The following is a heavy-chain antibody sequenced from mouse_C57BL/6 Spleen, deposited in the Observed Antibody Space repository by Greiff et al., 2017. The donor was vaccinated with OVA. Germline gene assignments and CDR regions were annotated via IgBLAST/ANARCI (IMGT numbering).Heavy chain of an antibody. CDR3: ARYYYGSSYWFDY. J-gene: IGHJ2*01. V-gene: IGHV1-80*01. Sequence: VQLQQSGAELVKPGASVKISCKASGYAFSSYWMNWVKQRPGKGLEWIGQIYPGDGDTNYNGKFKGKATLTADKSSSTAYMQLSSLTSEDSAVYFCARYYYGSSYWFDYWGQGTTLTVSS. CDR2: IYPGDGDT. D-gene: IGHD1-1*01. CDR1: GYAFSSYW.